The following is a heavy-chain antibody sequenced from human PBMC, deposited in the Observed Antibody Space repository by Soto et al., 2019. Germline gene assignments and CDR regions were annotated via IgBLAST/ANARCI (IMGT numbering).Heavy chain of an antibody. CDR1: GFTFSSYS. CDR3: ARGGGRSDYSSSRRDYFDY. V-gene: IGHV3-21*01. Sequence: PGGSLRLSCAASGFTFSSYSMNWVRQAPGKGLEWVSSISSSSSYIYYADSVKGRFTISRDNAKNSLYLQMNSLRAEDTAVYYCARGGGRSDYSSSRRDYFDYWGQGTLVTVSS. D-gene: IGHD6-13*01. CDR2: ISSSSSYI. J-gene: IGHJ4*02.